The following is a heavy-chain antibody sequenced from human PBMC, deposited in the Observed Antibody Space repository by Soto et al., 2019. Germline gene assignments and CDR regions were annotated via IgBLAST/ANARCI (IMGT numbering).Heavy chain of an antibody. CDR1: GFIFSDYY. CDR2: ISSSGDYT. D-gene: IGHD3-10*01. V-gene: IGHV3-11*05. CDR3: ARDRDTMIRGVYQH. Sequence: QVQLVESGGGLVKPGGSLRLSCAASGFIFSDYYMHWIRQAPGKGLEWVSYISSSGDYTNYAHSVKGRVTVSRDNAKNALYLQMSSLRTEDTAVYYCARDRDTMIRGVYQHWGQGTLVTVSS. J-gene: IGHJ1*01.